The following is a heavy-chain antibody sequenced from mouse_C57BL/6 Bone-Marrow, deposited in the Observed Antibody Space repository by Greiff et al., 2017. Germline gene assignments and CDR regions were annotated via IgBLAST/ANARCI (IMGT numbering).Heavy chain of an antibody. Sequence: QVQLQQSGPELVKPGASVKISCKASGYAFSSSWMNWVKQRPGKGLEWIGRIYPGDGDTNYNGKFKGKATLTADKSSSTAYMQLSSLTSEDSAVYFCARNGYYFDYGGQGTTLTVSS. CDR2: IYPGDGDT. J-gene: IGHJ2*01. CDR1: GYAFSSSW. V-gene: IGHV1-82*01. D-gene: IGHD2-2*01. CDR3: ARNGYYFDY.